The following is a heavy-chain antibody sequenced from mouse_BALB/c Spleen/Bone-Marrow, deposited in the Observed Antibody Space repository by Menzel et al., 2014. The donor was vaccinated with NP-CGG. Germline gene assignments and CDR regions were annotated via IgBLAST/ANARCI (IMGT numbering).Heavy chain of an antibody. CDR1: GYTFTSYW. CDR3: ARCYYGNYFDY. Sequence: VQLQQSGAELVKPGASVKLSYKASGYTFTSYWMHWVKQRPGQGLEWIGEINPSNGRTNYNEKFKSKATLTVDKSSSTAYMQLSSLTSEDSAVYYCARCYYGNYFDYWGQGTTLTVSS. CDR2: INPSNGRT. J-gene: IGHJ2*01. D-gene: IGHD2-1*01. V-gene: IGHV1S81*02.